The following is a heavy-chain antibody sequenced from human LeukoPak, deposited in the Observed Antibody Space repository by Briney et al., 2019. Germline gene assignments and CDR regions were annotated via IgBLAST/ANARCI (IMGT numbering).Heavy chain of an antibody. J-gene: IGHJ3*02. CDR2: ISYDGSNK. CDR3: AKQLKDYYDSSGYPHDAFDI. Sequence: GGSLRLSCAASGFTFSSYGMHWVRQAPGKGLEWVAVISYDGSNKYYADSVKGRFTISRDNSKNTLCLQMNSLRAEDTAVYYCAKQLKDYYDSSGYPHDAFDIWGQGTMVTVSS. D-gene: IGHD3-22*01. CDR1: GFTFSSYG. V-gene: IGHV3-30*18.